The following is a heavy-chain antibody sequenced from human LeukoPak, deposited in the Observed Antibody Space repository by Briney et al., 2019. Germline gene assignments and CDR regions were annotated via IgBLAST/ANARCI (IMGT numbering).Heavy chain of an antibody. V-gene: IGHV4-39*01. J-gene: IGHJ5*01. CDR3: VRHDGRGGATMGAFDS. D-gene: IGHD5-12*01. CDR1: AASFISSSHH. Sequence: SETLSLTCTVSAASFISSSHHWGWIRQSPGKGLEWIGTVYYGRTTYYNPSLDGRVTISLDTSANHSSLQLNSVTAAGTAVYYCVRHDGRGGATMGAFDSWGQGSLVTVSS. CDR2: VYYGRTT.